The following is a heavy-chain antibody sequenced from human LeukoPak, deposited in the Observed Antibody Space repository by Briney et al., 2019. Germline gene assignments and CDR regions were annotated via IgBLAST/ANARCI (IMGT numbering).Heavy chain of an antibody. CDR2: INPKSGGT. J-gene: IGHJ4*02. V-gene: IGHV1-2*02. Sequence: ASVKVSCKASGYTFTDYYMHWVRQAPGPGLEWMGWINPKSGGTNYAQKFQGRVTMTRDTSISTAYLELSRLTPDDTAVYYCVRGPNWGCDYWGQGTLVTVSS. CDR3: VRGPNWGCDY. CDR1: GYTFTDYY. D-gene: IGHD7-27*01.